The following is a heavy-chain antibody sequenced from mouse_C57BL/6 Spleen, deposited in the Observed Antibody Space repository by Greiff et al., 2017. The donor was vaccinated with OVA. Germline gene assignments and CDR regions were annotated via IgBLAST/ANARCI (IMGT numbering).Heavy chain of an antibody. Sequence: QVQLQQPGAELVKPGASVKMSCKASGYTFTSYWITWVKQRPGQGLEWIGDIYPGSGSTNYNEKFKSKATLTVDTSASTAYMQLSSLTSEDSAVYYCAREEYYGSSFYWYFDVWGTGTTVTVSS. D-gene: IGHD1-1*01. V-gene: IGHV1-55*01. CDR3: AREEYYGSSFYWYFDV. CDR2: IYPGSGST. J-gene: IGHJ1*03. CDR1: GYTFTSYW.